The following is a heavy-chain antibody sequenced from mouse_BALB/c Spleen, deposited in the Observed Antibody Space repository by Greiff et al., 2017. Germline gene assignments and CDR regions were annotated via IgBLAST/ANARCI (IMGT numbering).Heavy chain of an antibody. CDR2: IYPGNGDT. CDR3: ARRGVELDY. Sequence: QVQLQQPGAELVKPGASVKMSCKASGYTFTSYNMHWVKQTPGQGLEWIGAIYPGNGDTSYNQKFKGKATLTADKSSSTAYMQLSSLTSEDSAVYYCARRGVELDYWGQGTTLTVSS. CDR1: GYTFTSYN. J-gene: IGHJ2*01. V-gene: IGHV1-12*01. D-gene: IGHD1-1*01.